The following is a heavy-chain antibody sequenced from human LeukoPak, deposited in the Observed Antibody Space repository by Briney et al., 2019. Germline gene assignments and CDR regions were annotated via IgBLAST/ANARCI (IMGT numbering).Heavy chain of an antibody. CDR2: INPNSGGT. J-gene: IGHJ4*02. CDR3: ARVRGYSSSSGFDY. D-gene: IGHD6-6*01. CDR1: GYTFTGYY. Sequence: ASVKASCKASGYTFTGYYMHWVRQAPGQGLEWMGWINPNSGGTNYAQKFQGRVTMTRDTSISTAYMELSRLRSDDTAVYYCARVRGYSSSSGFDYWGQGTLVTVSS. V-gene: IGHV1-2*02.